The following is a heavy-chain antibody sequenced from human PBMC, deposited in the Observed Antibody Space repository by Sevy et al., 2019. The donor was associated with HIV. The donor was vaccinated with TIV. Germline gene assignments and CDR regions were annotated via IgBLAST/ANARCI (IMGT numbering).Heavy chain of an antibody. J-gene: IGHJ5*02. D-gene: IGHD3-9*01. CDR1: GVSVSSDNYY. CDR2: IFYTGNT. CDR3: ARGCYNVLTPGSWLDA. Sequence: SETLSLTCTVSGVSVSSDNYYWIWIRQSPGKGLAWIGYIFYTGNTNYNPSLKSRVTISVDTSKSQFSLKLNSMTAADTAVYYCARGCYNVLTPGSWLDAWGQGTLVTVSS. V-gene: IGHV4-61*01.